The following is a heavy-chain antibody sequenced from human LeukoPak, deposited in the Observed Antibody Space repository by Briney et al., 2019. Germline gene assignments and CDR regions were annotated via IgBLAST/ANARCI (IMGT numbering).Heavy chain of an antibody. CDR2: MNPNSGNT. CDR1: GYTFTSYD. J-gene: IGHJ4*02. V-gene: IGHV1-8*01. D-gene: IGHD5-12*01. Sequence: ASVKVSCKASGYTFTSYDISWVRQATGQGLEWMGWMNPNSGNTGYAQKFQGRVTMTRNTSISTAYMELSGLRSEDTAVYYCARGRTRYSGYDYAYWGQGTLVTVSS. CDR3: ARGRTRYSGYDYAY.